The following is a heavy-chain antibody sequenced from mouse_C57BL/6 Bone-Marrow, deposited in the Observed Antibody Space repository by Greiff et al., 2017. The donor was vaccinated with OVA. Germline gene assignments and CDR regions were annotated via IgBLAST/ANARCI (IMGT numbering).Heavy chain of an antibody. CDR3: AAYYGNYDFDD. V-gene: IGHV1-81*01. J-gene: IGHJ2*01. CDR2: IYPRSGNT. Sequence: VQLQQSGAELARPGASVKLSCKASGYTFTSYGISWVKQRTGQGLEWIGEIYPRSGNTYYNEKFKGKATLTADKSSSTAYMELRSLTSEDTAVYYGAAYYGNYDFDDWGQGTTLTVAS. D-gene: IGHD1-1*01. CDR1: GYTFTSYG.